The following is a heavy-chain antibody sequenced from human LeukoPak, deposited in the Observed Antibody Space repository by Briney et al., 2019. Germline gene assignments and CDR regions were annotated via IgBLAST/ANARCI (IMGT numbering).Heavy chain of an antibody. CDR3: ARGNGYIHFDY. D-gene: IGHD5-24*01. J-gene: IGHJ4*02. CDR2: IYYSGST. Sequence: PSETLSLTCTVSGGSISRGGYYWSWIRQHPGKGLEWTGYIYYSGSTYYNPSLKSRVTISVDTSKNQFSLKLSSVTAADTAVYYCARGNGYIHFDYWGQGTLVTVSS. CDR1: GGSISRGGYY. V-gene: IGHV4-31*03.